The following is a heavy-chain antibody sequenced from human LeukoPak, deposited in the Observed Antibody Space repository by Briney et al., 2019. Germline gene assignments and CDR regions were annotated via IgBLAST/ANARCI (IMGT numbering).Heavy chain of an antibody. CDR2: IREDGGQK. V-gene: IGHV3-7*01. CDR1: GFTFSNYY. J-gene: IGHJ6*03. D-gene: IGHD4-11*01. CDR3: VREATVSFYYFYYMDV. Sequence: GGSLRLSCTASGFTFSNYYMSWVRQAPGKGLEWVANIREDGGQKNYVDSVKGRLTISRDNGENSLSLQMNSLRAEDTAVYYCVREATVSFYYFYYMDVWGNGTTVTVS.